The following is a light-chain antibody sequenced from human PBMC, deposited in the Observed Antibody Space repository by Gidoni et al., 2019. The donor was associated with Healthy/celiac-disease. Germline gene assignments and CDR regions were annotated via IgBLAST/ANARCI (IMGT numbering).Light chain of an antibody. CDR3: QQRSNWLGA. Sequence: EIVLTQSPATLSLSPGERATLSCRASQSVSSHLAWYQQKPGQAPRLLIYDASNRATGIPARFSGSGSGTDFTLTISSLEPEDFAVYYCQQRSNWLGAFGPGTKVEIK. V-gene: IGKV3-11*01. CDR1: QSVSSH. J-gene: IGKJ3*01. CDR2: DAS.